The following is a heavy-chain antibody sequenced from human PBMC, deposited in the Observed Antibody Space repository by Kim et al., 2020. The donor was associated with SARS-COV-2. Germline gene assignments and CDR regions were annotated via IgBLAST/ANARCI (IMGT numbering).Heavy chain of an antibody. CDR3: ARGNWEPLNY. J-gene: IGHJ4*02. Sequence: SETLSLTCAVSGGSISGNNWWCWVRQPPGMGLEWIGEVNSGGNTNYNPSLKSRVTISVDKSKDQFSLEMTSVTAADTAVYYCARGNWEPLNYWGQGTLVT. V-gene: IGHV4-4*02. D-gene: IGHD1-26*01. CDR2: VNSGGNT. CDR1: GGSISGNNW.